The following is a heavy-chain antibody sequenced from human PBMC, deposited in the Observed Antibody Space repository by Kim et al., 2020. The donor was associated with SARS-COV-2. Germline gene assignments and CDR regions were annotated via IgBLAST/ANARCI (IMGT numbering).Heavy chain of an antibody. CDR2: IYHSGST. Sequence: SETLSLTCAVSGGSISSSNWWSWVRHPPGEGLEGFGEIYHSGSTNYNQSLKSRVTISVDKSKNKFSLKLSSVTAADTAVYYCARDLGRCLDPWGQGTLVTVSS. CDR1: GGSISSSNW. V-gene: IGHV4-4*02. D-gene: IGHD1-26*01. CDR3: ARDLGRCLDP. J-gene: IGHJ5*02.